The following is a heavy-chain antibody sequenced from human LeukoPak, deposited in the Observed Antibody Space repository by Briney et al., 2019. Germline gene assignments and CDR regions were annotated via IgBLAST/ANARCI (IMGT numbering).Heavy chain of an antibody. CDR1: GYTFTSYG. D-gene: IGHD3-22*01. V-gene: IGHV1-18*01. CDR3: AREGGRMDYDSSGYGDLAFDI. Sequence: ASVKVSCKASGYTFTSYGISWVRQAPGQGLEWMRWISAYNGNTNYAQKLQGRVTMTTDTSTSTAYMELRSLRSDDTAVYYCAREGGRMDYDSSGYGDLAFDIWGQGTMVTVSS. J-gene: IGHJ3*02. CDR2: ISAYNGNT.